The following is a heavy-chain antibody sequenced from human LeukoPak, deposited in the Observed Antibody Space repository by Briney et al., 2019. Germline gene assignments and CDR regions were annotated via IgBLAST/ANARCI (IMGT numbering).Heavy chain of an antibody. Sequence: GGSLRLSCAAPGFTFSDYYMSWIRQAPGKGLEWVSYISSSGSTIYYADSVKGRFTISRDNAKNSLYLQMNSLRAEDTAVYYCARVLLRVAAASSDAFDIWGQGTMVTVSS. D-gene: IGHD6-13*01. V-gene: IGHV3-11*01. CDR2: ISSSGSTI. CDR1: GFTFSDYY. J-gene: IGHJ3*02. CDR3: ARVLLRVAAASSDAFDI.